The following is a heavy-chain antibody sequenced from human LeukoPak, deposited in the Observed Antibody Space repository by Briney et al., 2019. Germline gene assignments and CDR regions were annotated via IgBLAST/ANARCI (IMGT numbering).Heavy chain of an antibody. Sequence: SETLSLAWTVSAASISIYYSSWVRHPPGEGLGWIWYIYYRGSTNYHPSREERVTISVDTSNNQFTLKVRSVTAADTAVYYCARVLGSCSGGSCLNWFEPWGHGTLVTVSS. CDR3: ARVLGSCSGGSCLNWFEP. CDR2: IYYRGST. D-gene: IGHD2-15*01. V-gene: IGHV4-59*01. CDR1: AASISIYY. J-gene: IGHJ5*02.